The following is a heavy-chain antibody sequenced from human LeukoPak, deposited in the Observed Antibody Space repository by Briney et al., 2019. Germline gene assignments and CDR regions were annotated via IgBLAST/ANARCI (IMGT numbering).Heavy chain of an antibody. CDR3: ARDSLSNGWNGMDV. D-gene: IGHD2-8*01. CDR2: ISSNGGST. Sequence: GGSLRLSCAASGFTFSSYAMHWVRQAPGKGLEHVSGISSNGGSTFYASSVKDRFAISRDNSKNTLYLQMGSLRPEDMAVYYCARDSLSNGWNGMDVWGQGTTVTVSS. CDR1: GFTFSSYA. J-gene: IGHJ6*02. V-gene: IGHV3-64*01.